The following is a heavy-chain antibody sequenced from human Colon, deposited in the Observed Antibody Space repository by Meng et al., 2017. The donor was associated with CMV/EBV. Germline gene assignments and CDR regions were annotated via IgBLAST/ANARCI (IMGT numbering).Heavy chain of an antibody. CDR3: ARDSTQWLRVAHAAFDV. CDR2: ISAYNGNT. V-gene: IGHV1-18*01. CDR1: GYTFTSYG. D-gene: IGHD5-12*01. J-gene: IGHJ6*02. Sequence: ASVKVSCKASGYTFTSYGISWVRQAPGQGLEWMGWISAYNGNTNYAQKLQGRVTMTTDTSTSTAYMELRSLRSDDTAVYYCARDSTQWLRVAHAAFDVWGQGATVTVSS.